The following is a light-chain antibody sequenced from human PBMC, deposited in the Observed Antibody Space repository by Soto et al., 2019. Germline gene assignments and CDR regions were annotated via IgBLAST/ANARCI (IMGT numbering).Light chain of an antibody. J-gene: IGLJ1*01. V-gene: IGLV2-14*01. CDR2: EVS. CDR3: SPYTSSSTFV. Sequence: QSALTQPASVSGSPGQSITISCTGTSSDIGGYNYVSWSQQHPGKAPQLMIYEVSNRPSGVSNRFSGSKSGNTASLTISGLQAEDEADYYCSPYTSSSTFVFGTGTKVTVL. CDR1: SSDIGGYNY.